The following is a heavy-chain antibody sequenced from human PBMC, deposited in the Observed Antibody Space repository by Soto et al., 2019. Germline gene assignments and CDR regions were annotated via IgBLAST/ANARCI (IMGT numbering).Heavy chain of an antibody. CDR2: IKQDGSES. V-gene: IGHV3-7*01. CDR3: ASARHIGP. CDR1: GFTFSDHY. J-gene: IGHJ5*02. Sequence: PGGSLRLSCAGSGFTFSDHYMAWVRQAPGKGLEWVANIKQDGSESNYADSVKGRFTISRDNAENSLYLQMTSLRAEDTAVYYCASARHIGPWGQGTLVTVSS. D-gene: IGHD2-21*01.